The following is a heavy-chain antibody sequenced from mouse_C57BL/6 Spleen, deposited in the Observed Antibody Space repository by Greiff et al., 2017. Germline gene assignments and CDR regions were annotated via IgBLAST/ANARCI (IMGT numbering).Heavy chain of an antibody. CDR1: GFTFSSYG. Sequence: EVKLVESGGDLVKPGGSLKLSCAASGFTFSSYGMSWVRQTPDKRLEWVATISSGGSYTYYPDSVKGRFTISRDNAKNTLYLQMSSLKSEDTAMYYCASLSLWSDLGYWGQGTTLTVSS. CDR2: ISSGGSYT. D-gene: IGHD1-1*02. J-gene: IGHJ2*01. V-gene: IGHV5-6*01. CDR3: ASLSLWSDLGY.